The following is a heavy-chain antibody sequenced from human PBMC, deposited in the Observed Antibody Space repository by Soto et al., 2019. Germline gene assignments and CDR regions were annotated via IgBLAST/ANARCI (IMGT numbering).Heavy chain of an antibody. J-gene: IGHJ3*02. D-gene: IGHD2-2*02. CDR1: GFTFSSYG. CDR3: ARDRGLLYDAFDI. Sequence: QVQLVESGGGVVQPGRSLRLSCAASGFTFSSYGMHWVRQAPGKGLEWVAVIWYDGSNKYYADSVKGRFTISRDNSKNTLYLQMNSLRAEDTAVYYCARDRGLLYDAFDIWGQGTMVTVSS. CDR2: IWYDGSNK. V-gene: IGHV3-33*01.